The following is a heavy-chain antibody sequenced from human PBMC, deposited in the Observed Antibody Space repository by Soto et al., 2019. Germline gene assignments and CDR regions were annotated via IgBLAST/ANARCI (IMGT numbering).Heavy chain of an antibody. J-gene: IGHJ4*02. Sequence: ASVKVSCKASGGTFSSYAISWVRQAPGQGLEWMGGIIPIFGTANYAQKFQGRVTITADESTSTAYMELSSLRSEDTAVYYCARDGYYDSSGSLDYWGQGTLVTVSS. V-gene: IGHV1-69*13. CDR2: IIPIFGTA. D-gene: IGHD3-22*01. CDR3: ARDGYYDSSGSLDY. CDR1: GGTFSSYA.